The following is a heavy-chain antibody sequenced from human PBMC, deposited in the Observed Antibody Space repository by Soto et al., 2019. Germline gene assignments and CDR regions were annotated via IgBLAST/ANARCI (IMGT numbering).Heavy chain of an antibody. CDR1: GFTFSGYW. J-gene: IGHJ4*02. Sequence: GGSLRLSCEASGFTFSGYWMSWVRQAPGKGLEWVADIKHDGSVQYYVDSVKGRFTISRDNAKKLLYLQMNGLRAEDTALYYCARAPYSNAWYSFDLWGQGTLVTVSS. D-gene: IGHD4-4*01. CDR2: IKHDGSVQ. V-gene: IGHV3-7*03. CDR3: ARAPYSNAWYSFDL.